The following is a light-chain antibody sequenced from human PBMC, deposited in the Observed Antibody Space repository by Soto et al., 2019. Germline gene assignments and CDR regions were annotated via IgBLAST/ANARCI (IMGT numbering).Light chain of an antibody. J-gene: IGKJ1*01. CDR3: QQYNSWT. Sequence: PGERATLSCRASQSVSSSYLAWYQQKPGQAPRLLIYGASSRATGIPDRFSGSGSGTEFTLTISSLQPDVFATYYCQQYNSWTFGQGTKVDIK. V-gene: IGKV3-20*01. CDR1: QSVSSSY. CDR2: GAS.